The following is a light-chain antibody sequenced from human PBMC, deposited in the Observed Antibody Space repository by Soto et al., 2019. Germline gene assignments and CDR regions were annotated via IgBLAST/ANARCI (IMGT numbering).Light chain of an antibody. CDR3: QQYYNWPLT. V-gene: IGKV3-15*01. Sequence: EIEMTQSQATLSVFPGERATLSCRASQYVSSNLAWYQQKPGQAHRPLIYGASARATGIPARFSGSGSGTEFTLTISSLQSEDFAIYYCQQYYNWPLTFGGGTKVEI. J-gene: IGKJ4*01. CDR1: QYVSSN. CDR2: GAS.